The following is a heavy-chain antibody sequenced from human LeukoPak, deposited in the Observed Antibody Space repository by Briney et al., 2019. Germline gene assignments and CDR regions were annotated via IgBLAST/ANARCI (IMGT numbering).Heavy chain of an antibody. D-gene: IGHD2-15*01. J-gene: IGHJ4*02. CDR3: ARGPSGGNGFSY. Sequence: GGSLRLSCAASGFTFSSYWMSWVRQAPGKGLEWVANIKQGGSDRYYVDSVKGRFTISRDNAKNSLYLQMNSLSAVDTAVYYCARGPSGGNGFSYWGLGTLVTVSS. V-gene: IGHV3-7*04. CDR1: GFTFSSYW. CDR2: IKQGGSDR.